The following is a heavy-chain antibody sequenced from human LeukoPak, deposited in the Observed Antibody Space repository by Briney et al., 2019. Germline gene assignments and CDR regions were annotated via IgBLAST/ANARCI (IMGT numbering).Heavy chain of an antibody. J-gene: IGHJ4*02. CDR2: IKQDGSDK. Sequence: PGDSLRLSCAASGFTFTEYWMTWVRQAPGKGLEWVGNIKQDGSDKHYMDSVKGRFTISRDNTKNSVYLQMSSLRAEDTAVYYCAREGVAGTGLDYWGQGTLVTVSS. V-gene: IGHV3-7*01. D-gene: IGHD6-13*01. CDR1: GFTFTEYW. CDR3: AREGVAGTGLDY.